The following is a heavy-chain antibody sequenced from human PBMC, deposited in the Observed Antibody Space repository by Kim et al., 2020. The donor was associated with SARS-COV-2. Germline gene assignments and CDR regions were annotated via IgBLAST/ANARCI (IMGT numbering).Heavy chain of an antibody. V-gene: IGHV3-33*01. CDR3: ARVLDDYGDYCLGY. D-gene: IGHD4-17*01. Sequence: GGSLRLSCAASGFTFSSYGMHWVRQAPGKGLEWVAVIWYDGSNKYYADSVKGRFTISRDNSKNTLYLQMNSLRAEDTAVYYCARVLDDYGDYCLGYWGQGTLVTVSS. CDR2: IWYDGSNK. J-gene: IGHJ4*02. CDR1: GFTFSSYG.